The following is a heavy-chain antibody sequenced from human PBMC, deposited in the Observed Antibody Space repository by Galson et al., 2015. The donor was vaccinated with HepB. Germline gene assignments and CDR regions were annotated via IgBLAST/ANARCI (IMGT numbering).Heavy chain of an antibody. D-gene: IGHD3-16*01. Sequence: SLRLSCAASGFTVSSNYMSWVRQAPGKGLEWVSVIYSGGSTYYADSVKGRFTISRDNSKNTLYLQMNSLRAEDTAVYYCARDLGVGMTTFALDIWGQGTMVTVSS. J-gene: IGHJ3*02. CDR3: ARDLGVGMTTFALDI. CDR1: GFTVSSNY. CDR2: IYSGGST. V-gene: IGHV3-53*01.